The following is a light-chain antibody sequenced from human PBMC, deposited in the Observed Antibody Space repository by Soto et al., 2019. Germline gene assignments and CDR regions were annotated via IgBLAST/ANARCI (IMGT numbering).Light chain of an antibody. V-gene: IGKV1-5*01. CDR2: DAS. Sequence: DIQMTQSPSTLSASVGDRVTITCRASQSISSWLAWYQQKPGKAPKLLIYDASNLQGGVPSRFSGSGSGTEFTLTISSLQPDDFATYYCQEYNYFSTFGQGTKVDI. CDR1: QSISSW. CDR3: QEYNYFST. J-gene: IGKJ1*01.